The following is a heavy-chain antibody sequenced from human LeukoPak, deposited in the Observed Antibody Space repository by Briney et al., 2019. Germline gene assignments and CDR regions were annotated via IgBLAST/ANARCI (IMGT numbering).Heavy chain of an antibody. CDR1: GFTFDDYT. J-gene: IGHJ4*02. CDR2: ITWDSGSS. Sequence: GGSLRLSCAASGFTFDDYTIHWVRQPPRKGLEWVSLITWDSGSSFYADSVRGRFTISRDNSMNSLYLQMNSLRTEDTALYYCTKESGGGFDYWGQGTLVTVS. D-gene: IGHD3-16*01. CDR3: TKESGGGFDY. V-gene: IGHV3-43*01.